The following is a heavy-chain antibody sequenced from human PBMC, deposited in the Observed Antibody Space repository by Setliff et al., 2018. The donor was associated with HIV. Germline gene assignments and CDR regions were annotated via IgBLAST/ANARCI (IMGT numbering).Heavy chain of an antibody. J-gene: IGHJ4*02. D-gene: IGHD4-17*01. V-gene: IGHV4-61*02. CDR2: ISASGTT. Sequence: SETLSLTCTVSGGSISSGGYYWSWIRQPAGKGLEWIGRISASGTTNYNPSLKSRLTMSLDTSKNQFSLNLSSVTAADTAVYFCARVYYGDLEYWGQGTLVTVSS. CDR1: GGSISSGGYY. CDR3: ARVYYGDLEY.